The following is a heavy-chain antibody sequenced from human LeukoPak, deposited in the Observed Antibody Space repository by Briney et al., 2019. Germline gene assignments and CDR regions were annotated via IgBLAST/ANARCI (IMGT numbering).Heavy chain of an antibody. Sequence: PGGSLRLSCAASGFTFSSYSMNWVRQAPGKGLEWVSSISSSSSYIYYADSVKGRFTISRDNGRNSLYLQMNSLRDEDTAVYYCASSKGPLDYWGQGILVTVSP. CDR2: ISSSSSYI. CDR1: GFTFSSYS. J-gene: IGHJ4*02. CDR3: ASSKGPLDY. V-gene: IGHV3-21*01.